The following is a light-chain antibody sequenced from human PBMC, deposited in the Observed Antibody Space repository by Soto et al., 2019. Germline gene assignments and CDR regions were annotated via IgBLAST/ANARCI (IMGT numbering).Light chain of an antibody. Sequence: QSALTQPASVSGSPGQSITISCTGTSSDVGGYNYVSWYQQHPGEAPKLMIYEVSNQPSGVSNRFSGSKSGNTASLTISGLQAEDEAHYYCSSYTSSDTYVFGTGTKVTVL. CDR1: SSDVGGYNY. CDR2: EVS. J-gene: IGLJ1*01. V-gene: IGLV2-14*01. CDR3: SSYTSSDTYV.